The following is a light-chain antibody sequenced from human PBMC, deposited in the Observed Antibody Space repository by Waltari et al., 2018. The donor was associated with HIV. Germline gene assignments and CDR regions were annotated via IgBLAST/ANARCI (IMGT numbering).Light chain of an antibody. CDR1: QGISNY. CDR2: SAS. CDR3: QQLKSYPLT. J-gene: IGKJ4*01. Sequence: DIQLTQSPSFLSASVGYRISFTCRASQGISNYLAWYQQKPGKAPKLLIYSASTLLSGVPSRFSGSGSGTEFTLTISSLQPEDFATYYCQQLKSYPLTFGGGTKVAIK. V-gene: IGKV1-9*01.